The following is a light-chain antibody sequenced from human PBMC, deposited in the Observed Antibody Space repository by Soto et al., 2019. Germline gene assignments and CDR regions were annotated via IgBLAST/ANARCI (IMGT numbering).Light chain of an antibody. CDR1: SSDVGGYNS. CDR2: EVS. Sequence: QSALTQPASVSGSPGQSITISCTGTSSDVGGYNSVSWFQQHPSKAPKLIIYEVSHRPSGVSIRFSGATSGNTASLTISGFQAEDEADYYCNSYRHSTTPVFGTGTKLTVL. CDR3: NSYRHSTTPV. J-gene: IGLJ1*01. V-gene: IGLV2-14*01.